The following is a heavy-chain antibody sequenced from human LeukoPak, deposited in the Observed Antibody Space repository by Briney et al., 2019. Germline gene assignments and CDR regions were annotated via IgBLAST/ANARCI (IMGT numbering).Heavy chain of an antibody. J-gene: IGHJ3*02. D-gene: IGHD6-19*01. CDR1: GGSISSYY. V-gene: IGHV4-59*01. CDR3: ARCRSSGWYDAFDI. Sequence: KPSETLSLTCTVSGGSISSYYWSWIRQPPGKGLEWIGYIYYSGSTNYNPSLKSRVTISVDTSKNQFSLKLSSVTAADTAVYYCARCRSSGWYDAFDIWGQGTMVTVS. CDR2: IYYSGST.